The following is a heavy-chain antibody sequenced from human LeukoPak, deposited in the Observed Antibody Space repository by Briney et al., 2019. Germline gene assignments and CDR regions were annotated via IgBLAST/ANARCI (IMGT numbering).Heavy chain of an antibody. CDR2: INPSGGST. CDR3: ARFNNWNYEENWFDP. Sequence: ASVKVSCKASGYTFTSYYMHWVRQAPGQGLEWMGIINPSGGSTSYAQKFQGRVTMTRDTSTSTVYMELSSLRSEDTAVYYCARFNNWNYEENWFDPWGQGTLVTVSS. CDR1: GYTFTSYY. D-gene: IGHD1-7*01. J-gene: IGHJ5*02. V-gene: IGHV1-46*01.